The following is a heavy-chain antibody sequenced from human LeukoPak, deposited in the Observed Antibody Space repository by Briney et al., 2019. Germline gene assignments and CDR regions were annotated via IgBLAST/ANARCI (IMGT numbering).Heavy chain of an antibody. V-gene: IGHV4-59*08. CDR2: IHYSGST. CDR3: ARSYYYDSSDY. D-gene: IGHD3-22*01. CDR1: GGSINNYY. J-gene: IGHJ4*02. Sequence: PSETLSLTCTVSGGSINNYYWSWIRQPPGKGLEWIGYIHYSGSTNYNPSLKSRVTMSVDTSKNQFSLKLSSVSAADTAVYYCARSYYYDSSDYWGQGTLVTVSS.